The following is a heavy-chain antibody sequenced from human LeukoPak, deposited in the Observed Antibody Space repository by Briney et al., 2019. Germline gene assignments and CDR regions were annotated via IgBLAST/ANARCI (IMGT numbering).Heavy chain of an antibody. CDR3: AIIFSGTYYGTMDV. V-gene: IGHV3-48*01. D-gene: IGHD1-26*01. J-gene: IGHJ6*03. Sequence: PGGSLRLSCEVTGFTLRTYSMNWVRQAPGKGLEWVSYISSSSNTIYYADSVKGRFTISRDNDKKFLYLQMLSLRAEDSAVYYCAIIFSGTYYGTMDVWGRGTTVTVSS. CDR1: GFTLRTYS. CDR2: ISSSSNTI.